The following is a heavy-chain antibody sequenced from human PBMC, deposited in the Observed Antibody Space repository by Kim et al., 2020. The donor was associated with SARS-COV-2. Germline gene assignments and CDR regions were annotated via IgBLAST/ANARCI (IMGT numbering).Heavy chain of an antibody. CDR2: GDTT. CDR3: ANPRQPDY. V-gene: IGHV3-23*01. D-gene: IGHD6-13*01. Sequence: GDTTTYTESVNGQVTVSGDNSKHTLYLPMSRLRAEDTAIYYCANPRQPDYWGQGTLVTVSS. J-gene: IGHJ4*02.